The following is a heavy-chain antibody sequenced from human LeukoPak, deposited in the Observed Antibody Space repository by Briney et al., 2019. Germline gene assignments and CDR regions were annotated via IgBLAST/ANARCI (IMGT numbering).Heavy chain of an antibody. CDR1: GFSFSSYS. CDR3: AKDPLNYGGHYFNN. V-gene: IGHV3-23*01. D-gene: IGHD4-23*01. Sequence: GGSLRLSCAASGFSFSSYSMHWVRQAPGKGLEWVSSISGRSDGPYYADSVKGRFTTSRDNSKSTMYLQINNVRAEDAAVYYCAKDPLNYGGHYFNNWGQGTRVTVSS. J-gene: IGHJ4*02. CDR2: ISGRSDGP.